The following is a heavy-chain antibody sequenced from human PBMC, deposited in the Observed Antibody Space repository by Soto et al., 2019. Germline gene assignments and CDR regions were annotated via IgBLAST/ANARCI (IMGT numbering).Heavy chain of an antibody. V-gene: IGHV3-23*01. D-gene: IGHD1-26*01. CDR2: ISGSGGST. CDR3: AKPEIRGPRGTSWFDP. J-gene: IGHJ5*02. Sequence: GGSLRLSCAASGFTFSSYAMSWVRQAPGKGLEWVSAISGSGGSTYYADSVKGRFTISRDNSKNTLYLQMNSLRAEDTAVYYCAKPEIRGPRGTSWFDPWGQGTLVTVSS. CDR1: GFTFSSYA.